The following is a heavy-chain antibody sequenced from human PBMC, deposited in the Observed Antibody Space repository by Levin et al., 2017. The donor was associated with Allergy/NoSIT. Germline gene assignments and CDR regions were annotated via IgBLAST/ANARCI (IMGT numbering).Heavy chain of an antibody. J-gene: IGHJ3*01. Sequence: GGSLRLSCSASGFTVSSNYMSWVRQAPGKGLEWVSVIYTGGSTYYADSVKGRFTISRDNSKNTLYLQMKSLRVEDTAIYYCAKEKSDAFDVWGQGTMVTVSS. CDR1: GFTVSSNY. CDR3: AKEKSDAFDV. V-gene: IGHV3-66*02. CDR2: IYTGGST.